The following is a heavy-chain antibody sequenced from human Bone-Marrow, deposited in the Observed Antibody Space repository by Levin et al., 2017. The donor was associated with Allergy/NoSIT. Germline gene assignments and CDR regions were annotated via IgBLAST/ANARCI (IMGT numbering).Heavy chain of an antibody. Sequence: KTGGSLRLSCAASGITFTDAWMNWVRQAPGKGLEWVARIKSKTDGGTTDYAAPVKGRFTISRDDSEKTMHLQMNSLKTEDTAVYYCTADVPQFLPQVDYWGQGILVTVSS. J-gene: IGHJ4*02. V-gene: IGHV3-15*01. CDR2: IKSKTDGGTT. CDR3: TADVPQFLPQVDY. D-gene: IGHD2/OR15-2a*01. CDR1: GITFTDAW.